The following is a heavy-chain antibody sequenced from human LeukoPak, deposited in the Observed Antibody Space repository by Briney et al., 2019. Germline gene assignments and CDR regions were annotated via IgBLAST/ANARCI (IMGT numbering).Heavy chain of an antibody. V-gene: IGHV3-23*01. Sequence: PGGSLRLSCAASGFTFSDYYMSWIRQAPGKGLEWVSTITDSGGATYHADSVKGRFTISRDNSKNTLYLQMNSLRAEDTAVYYCAQRAQLPKRHFDYWGQGTLVTVSS. CDR2: ITDSGGAT. J-gene: IGHJ4*02. CDR3: AQRAQLPKRHFDY. CDR1: GFTFSDYY. D-gene: IGHD2-2*01.